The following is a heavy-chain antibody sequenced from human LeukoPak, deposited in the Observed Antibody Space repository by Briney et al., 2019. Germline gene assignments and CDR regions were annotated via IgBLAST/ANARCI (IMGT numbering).Heavy chain of an antibody. CDR2: IYYSEST. V-gene: IGHV4-39*01. CDR3: AKQRRDGYNYFDY. Sequence: SEALSLTCTVSGGSISSSRYYWGWIRHPPGKGLEWIGNIYYSESTYYNPSLKSRVTISVDTSKNQFSLKLSSVTAADTAVYYCAKQRRDGYNYFDYWGQGTLVTVSS. D-gene: IGHD5-24*01. J-gene: IGHJ4*02. CDR1: GGSISSSRYY.